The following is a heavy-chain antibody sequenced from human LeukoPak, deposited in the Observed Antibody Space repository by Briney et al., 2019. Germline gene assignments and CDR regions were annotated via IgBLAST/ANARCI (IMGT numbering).Heavy chain of an antibody. CDR1: GGYLSSGSYY. CDR2: IYTSGST. Sequence: PSETLSLTCTVSGGYLSSGSYYWSWIRQPAGTGLEWIGRIYTSGSTNYNPSLKSRVTISVDTSKNQFSLELSSVTAADTAVYYCASSLWFGESPHYRGQGTLVTVFS. J-gene: IGHJ4*02. D-gene: IGHD3-10*01. V-gene: IGHV4-61*02. CDR3: ASSLWFGESPHY.